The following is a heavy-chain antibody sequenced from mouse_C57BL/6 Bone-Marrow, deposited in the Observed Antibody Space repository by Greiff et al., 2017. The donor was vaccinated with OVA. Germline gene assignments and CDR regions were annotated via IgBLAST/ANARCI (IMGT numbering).Heavy chain of an antibody. CDR3: TRYYGSSYEVY. D-gene: IGHD1-1*01. CDR2: IDPENGDT. Sequence: EVQLQQSGAELVRPGASVKLSCTASGFNIKDDYMHWVKQRPEQGLEWIGWIDPENGDTEYASKFQGKATITADTSSNTAYLQLSSLTSEDTAVYYCTRYYGSSYEVYWGQGTLVTVSA. V-gene: IGHV14-4*01. J-gene: IGHJ3*01. CDR1: GFNIKDDY.